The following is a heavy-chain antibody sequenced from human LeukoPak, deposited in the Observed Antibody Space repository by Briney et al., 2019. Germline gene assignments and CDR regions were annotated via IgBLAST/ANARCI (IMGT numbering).Heavy chain of an antibody. D-gene: IGHD5-24*01. CDR3: AKDIKSSTIFDY. CDR1: GFTFDDYA. V-gene: IGHV3-43*02. CDR2: ISGDGGST. J-gene: IGHJ4*02. Sequence: PGGSLRLSCAASGFTFDDYAMHWVRQAPGKGLEWVSLISGDGGSTYYADSVKGRFTISRDNSKNSLCLQMNSLRTEDTALYYCAKDIKSSTIFDYWGQGTLVTVSS.